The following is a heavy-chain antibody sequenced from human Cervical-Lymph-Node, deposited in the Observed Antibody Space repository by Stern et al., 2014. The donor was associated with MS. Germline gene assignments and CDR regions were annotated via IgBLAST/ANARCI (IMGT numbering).Heavy chain of an antibody. V-gene: IGHV1-69*01. CDR1: GGPFSSYA. J-gene: IGHJ6*02. CDR3: ARGELKEGLVRGMDV. Sequence: QVKLLESGAEVKKPGSSVKVSCKASGGPFSSYAISWVRQAPGQGLEWMGGIIPIFGTANYARKFQGRVTITADESTSTAYMELSSLRSEDTAVYYCARGELKEGLVRGMDVWGQGTTVTVSS. D-gene: IGHD1-26*01. CDR2: IIPIFGTA.